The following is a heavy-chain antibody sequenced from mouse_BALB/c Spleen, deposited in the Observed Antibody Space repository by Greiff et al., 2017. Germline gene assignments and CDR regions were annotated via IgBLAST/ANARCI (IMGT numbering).Heavy chain of an antibody. CDR3: ARDYGNYFDY. J-gene: IGHJ2*01. CDR2: ICRGGST. CDR1: GFSLTSYG. V-gene: IGHV2-2*02. Sequence: QVQLQQSGPGLVQPSQSLSITCTASGFSLTSYGVHWVRQSPGKGLEWLGVICRGGSTDYNAAFISRLSISKDNYKSQVFFKMNSLQANDTTIYYCARDYGNYFDYWGQGTTLTVSS. D-gene: IGHD2-1*01.